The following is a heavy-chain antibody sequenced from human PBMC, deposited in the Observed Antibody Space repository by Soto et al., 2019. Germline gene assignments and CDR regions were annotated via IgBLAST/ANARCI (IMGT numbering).Heavy chain of an antibody. CDR2: ISYDGSLQ. V-gene: IGHV3-30*03. CDR3: VSARGYGHASVPYS. D-gene: IGHD5-18*01. CDR1: GFAFSSYG. J-gene: IGHJ4*02. Sequence: QAQLVESGGGVVQPGRSLRLSCAASGFAFSSYGMHWVRQAPGTGLEWVAVISYDGSLQHYADSVKGRFTISRDNSKNTVLLQMSSLRAEDTAVYYCVSARGYGHASVPYSWGQGTLVSVSS.